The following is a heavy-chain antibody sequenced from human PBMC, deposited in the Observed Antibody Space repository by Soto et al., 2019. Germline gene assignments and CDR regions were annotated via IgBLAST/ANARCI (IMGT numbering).Heavy chain of an antibody. D-gene: IGHD2-15*01. CDR3: ARVGISKWFDP. J-gene: IGHJ5*02. V-gene: IGHV4-59*01. CDR2: IYYSGST. Sequence: SETLSLTCTVSGGSISSYYWSWIRQPPGKGLEWIGYIYYSGSTNYNPSLKSRVTISVDTSKNQFSLKLSSVTAADTAVYYCARVGISKWFDPWGQGTLVTVSS. CDR1: GGSISSYY.